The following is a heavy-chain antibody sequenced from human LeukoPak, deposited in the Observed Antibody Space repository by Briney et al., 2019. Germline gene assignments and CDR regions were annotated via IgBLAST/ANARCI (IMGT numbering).Heavy chain of an antibody. CDR3: ARHTSTVTIAPDY. J-gene: IGHJ4*02. CDR2: IYPGDSDT. CDR1: GYSFTSYW. Sequence: GESLKISCKGSGYSFTSYWIGWVRQMPGKGLEWMGIIYPGDSDTRYSPSFQGQVTISADKSISTACLQWSSLKASDTAMYYCARHTSTVTIAPDYWGQGTLVTVSS. D-gene: IGHD4-17*01. V-gene: IGHV5-51*01.